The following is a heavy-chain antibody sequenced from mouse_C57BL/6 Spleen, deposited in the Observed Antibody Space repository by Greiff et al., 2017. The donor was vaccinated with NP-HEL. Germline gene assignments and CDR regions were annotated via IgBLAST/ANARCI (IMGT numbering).Heavy chain of an antibody. CDR3: TRDYSGSSYWYFDV. V-gene: IGHV5-9-1*02. J-gene: IGHJ1*03. CDR2: ISSGGDYI. Sequence: EVKLMESGEGLVKPGGSLKLSCAASGFTFSSYAMSWVRQTPEKRLEWVAYISSGGDYIYYADTVKGRFTISRDNARNTLYLQMSSLKSEDTAMYYCTRDYSGSSYWYFDVWGTGTTVTVSS. D-gene: IGHD1-1*01. CDR1: GFTFSSYA.